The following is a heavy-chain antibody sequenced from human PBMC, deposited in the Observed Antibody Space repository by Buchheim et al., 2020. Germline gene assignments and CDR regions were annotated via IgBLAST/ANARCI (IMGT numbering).Heavy chain of an antibody. CDR1: GGSISSGGYS. J-gene: IGHJ5*02. CDR2: IYHSGST. CDR3: ARSQRHLWFGESVRWFDP. Sequence: QLQLQESGSGLVKPSQTLSLTCAVSGGSISSGGYSWSWIRQPPGKGLEWIGYIYHSGSTYYNPSLKSRVTISVDRSKNQFSLKLSSVTAADTAVYYCARSQRHLWFGESVRWFDPWGQGTL. D-gene: IGHD3-10*01. V-gene: IGHV4-30-2*01.